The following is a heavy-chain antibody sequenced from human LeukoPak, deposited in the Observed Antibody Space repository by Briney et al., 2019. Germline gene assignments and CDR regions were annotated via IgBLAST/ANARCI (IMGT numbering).Heavy chain of an antibody. D-gene: IGHD3-22*01. J-gene: IGHJ6*02. CDR3: ARRPNYYRSYNYGLDV. CDR1: GFTFSSYS. CDR2: ISRNSGNI. Sequence: PGGSLRLSCAASGFTFSSYSMNWVRQAPGKGLEWVSFISRNSGNIYYADSVRGRFTISRDNAKNSLYLQLNSLRDEDTTLYYCARRPNYYRSYNYGLDVWGQGTTVTVSS. V-gene: IGHV3-21*01.